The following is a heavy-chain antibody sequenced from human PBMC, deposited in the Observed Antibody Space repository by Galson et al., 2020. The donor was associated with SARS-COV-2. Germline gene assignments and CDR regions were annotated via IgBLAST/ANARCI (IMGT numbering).Heavy chain of an antibody. CDR3: ARESWGSLDP. V-gene: IGHV3-11*01. Sequence: GESLKISCAASGFTFTDAHMTWIRQAPGKGLEWVSYISLSGTTIFYADSVRGRLTISRDNAKNSLYLQMSSLRAEDTAVYYCARESWGSLDPWGQGTLVTVSS. CDR1: GFTFTDAH. D-gene: IGHD3-16*01. J-gene: IGHJ5*02. CDR2: ISLSGTTI.